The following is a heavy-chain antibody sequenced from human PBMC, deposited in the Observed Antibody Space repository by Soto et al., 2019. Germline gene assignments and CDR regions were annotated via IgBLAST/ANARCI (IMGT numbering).Heavy chain of an antibody. CDR1: GYTFTDFD. CDR3: ARGKLATLTDF. V-gene: IGHV1-8*02. J-gene: IGHJ4*02. Sequence: QVQLVQSGPEVKKPGAPVKISCQASGYTFTDFDINWVRQATVQGLEWMGWMNPNTGNTRYAQRFQGRLIMTRDTSISTAYMEMGSLNSEDTAVYYGARGKLATLTDFWGQGTLVTVSS. D-gene: IGHD3-9*01. CDR2: MNPNTGNT.